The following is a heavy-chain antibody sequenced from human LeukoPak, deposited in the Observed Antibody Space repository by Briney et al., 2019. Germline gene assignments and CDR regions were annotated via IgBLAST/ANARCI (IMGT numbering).Heavy chain of an antibody. D-gene: IGHD6-13*01. CDR3: ANGFRYSSSWYRFDP. V-gene: IGHV1-8*01. J-gene: IGHJ5*02. CDR2: MNPNSGNT. Sequence: ASVKVSCKASGYTFTSYDINWVRQATGQGLEWMGWMNPNSGNTGYAQKFQGRVTMTRNTSISTAYMELSSLRSEDTAVYYCANGFRYSSSWYRFDPWGQGTLVTVSS. CDR1: GYTFTSYD.